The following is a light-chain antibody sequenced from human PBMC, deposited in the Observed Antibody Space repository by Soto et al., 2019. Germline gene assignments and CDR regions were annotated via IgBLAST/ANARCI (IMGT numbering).Light chain of an antibody. Sequence: QSVLTQPASVSGSPGQSITISCTGTSSDIGGYDYVSWYQHHPGKAPKFIIYGVTNRPSGVSHRFSGSKSANTASLTISGLQAEDEADYYCSSYRTGGPFVFGTGTKVTVL. CDR1: SSDIGGYDY. J-gene: IGLJ1*01. V-gene: IGLV2-14*01. CDR3: SSYRTGGPFV. CDR2: GVT.